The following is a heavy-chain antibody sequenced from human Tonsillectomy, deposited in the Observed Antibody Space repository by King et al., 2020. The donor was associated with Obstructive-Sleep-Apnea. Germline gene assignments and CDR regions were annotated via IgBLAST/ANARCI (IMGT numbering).Heavy chain of an antibody. V-gene: IGHV1-2*02. CDR1: GYTFTGYY. J-gene: IGHJ4*02. D-gene: IGHD6-25*01. CDR3: ARDEAAELHRRSNYFDH. Sequence: VQLVQSGAEVKKPGASVKVSCKASGYTFTGYYLHWVRQAPGQGLEWMGWINPNSGGTDYAQKFQGRVTMTRDMSISTAYMELSRLTSDDTAVYYCARDEAAELHRRSNYFDHWGQGALVTVSS. CDR2: INPNSGGT.